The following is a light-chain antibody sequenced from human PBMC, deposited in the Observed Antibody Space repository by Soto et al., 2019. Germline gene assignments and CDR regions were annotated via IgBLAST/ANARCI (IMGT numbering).Light chain of an antibody. V-gene: IGKV3-11*01. CDR3: QQRSNRLLI. CDR1: QSVNSF. CDR2: DSS. Sequence: EIVLTQSPATLSLSPGERATLSCRASQSVNSFLAWYQQKPGQAPRLLIYDSSHRATGIPARFSGSRSGTDFTLSISSLEPEDFAVYYCQQRSNRLLIFGGGTKVEIK. J-gene: IGKJ4*01.